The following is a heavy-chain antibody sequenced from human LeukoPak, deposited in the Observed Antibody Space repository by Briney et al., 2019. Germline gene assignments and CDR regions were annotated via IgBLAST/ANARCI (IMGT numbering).Heavy chain of an antibody. J-gene: IGHJ6*03. CDR2: ISYNGDGT. D-gene: IGHD3-3*02. CDR1: GFSFSKFA. CDR3: ARGHFWSGYTYQDYFYYMDV. Sequence: GGSLRLFCAASGFSFSKFAMHWVRQAPGRGLESVSGISYNGDGTYYANSVKGRFTISRDNSKKTLYLQVGSLRVEDMGVYYCARGHFWSGYTYQDYFYYMDVWGKGTAVTVSS. V-gene: IGHV3-64*01.